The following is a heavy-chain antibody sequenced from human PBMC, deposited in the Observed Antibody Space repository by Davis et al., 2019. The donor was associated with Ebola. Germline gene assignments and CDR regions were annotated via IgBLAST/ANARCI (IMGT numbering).Heavy chain of an antibody. D-gene: IGHD3-10*02. CDR2: VNSPSNYI. Sequence: GESLKISCAASGFTFTSYTMYWVRQAPGKGLEWVSSVNSPSNYIYYADSVKGRFTISRDNAKNSVYLQMNSLRAEGTAVYYCARDSGIFGDYYFDSWGQGTLVTVSS. V-gene: IGHV3-21*06. CDR3: ARDSGIFGDYYFDS. J-gene: IGHJ4*02. CDR1: GFTFTSYT.